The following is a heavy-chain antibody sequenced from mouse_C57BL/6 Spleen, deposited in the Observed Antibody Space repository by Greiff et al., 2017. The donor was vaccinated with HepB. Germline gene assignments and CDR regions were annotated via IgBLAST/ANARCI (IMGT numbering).Heavy chain of an antibody. CDR2: IDPNSGST. Sequence: VQLLQPGAELVKPGASVKLSCKASGYTFTSYWMHWVKQRPGQGLEWIGMIDPNSGSTNYNEKFKSKATLTVDKSSSTAYMQLSSRTSEAAAVYYCARDGCCDYWGQGTTLTVSS. J-gene: IGHJ2*01. CDR3: ARDGCCDY. V-gene: IGHV1-64*01. CDR1: GYTFTSYW.